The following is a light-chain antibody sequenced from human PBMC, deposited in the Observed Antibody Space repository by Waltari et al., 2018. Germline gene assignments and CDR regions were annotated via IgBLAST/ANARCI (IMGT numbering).Light chain of an antibody. Sequence: QLVLTLSPSASASLGASIKLTCTLSSGHSSQVIAWPQQQPEKGPRYLMKVNSDGSHTRGNEIPDRFSGSSSGAERDLTISSLQSEDEADYYCQTGGHGTWVFGGGTKLTVL. CDR2: VNSDGSH. CDR1: SGHSSQV. J-gene: IGLJ3*02. V-gene: IGLV4-69*01. CDR3: QTGGHGTWV.